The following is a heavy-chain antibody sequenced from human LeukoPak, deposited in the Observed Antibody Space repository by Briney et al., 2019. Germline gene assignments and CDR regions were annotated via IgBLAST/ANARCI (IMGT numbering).Heavy chain of an antibody. Sequence: PGGSLRLSCAASGFSFSDYSLNWVRQAPGKGLEWVSFISSRSSSIYYADSVKGRFTISRDNAKKSLYLQMNSLRDEDTAVYYCARVGYDILTGLHYWGQGTLVTVSS. CDR2: ISSRSSSI. J-gene: IGHJ4*02. CDR1: GFSFSDYS. D-gene: IGHD3-9*01. V-gene: IGHV3-48*02. CDR3: ARVGYDILTGLHY.